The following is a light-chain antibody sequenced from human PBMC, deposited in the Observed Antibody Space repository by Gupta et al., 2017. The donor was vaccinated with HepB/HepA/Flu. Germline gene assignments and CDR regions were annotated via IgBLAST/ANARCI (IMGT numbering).Light chain of an antibody. J-gene: IGKJ3*01. CDR2: DAS. V-gene: IGKV3-15*01. CDR1: QSVSNN. CDR3: QQSKNWPFT. Sequence: EIVMTQSPATLSVSPGDRATLSCRASQSVSNNLVWYQQKPGQPPRLLIYDASTRPTGVPARCIGSGSGTEFTLTISSLQSEDFALYYCQQSKNWPFTFGPGTRVDIK.